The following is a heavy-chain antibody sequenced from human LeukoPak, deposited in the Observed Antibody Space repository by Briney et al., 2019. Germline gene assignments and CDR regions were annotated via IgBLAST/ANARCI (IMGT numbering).Heavy chain of an antibody. V-gene: IGHV3-30*02. CDR1: GFTFSSYG. Sequence: GGSLRLSCAASGFTFSSYGMHWVRQAPGKGLEWVAFIRNDAGDKYYADSVKGRFTISRDNSKNTLFLQMNSLRVEDTALYYCAKVLSSSWGYFGFWGQETLVTVSS. J-gene: IGHJ4*02. CDR2: IRNDAGDK. CDR3: AKVLSSSWGYFGF. D-gene: IGHD6-13*01.